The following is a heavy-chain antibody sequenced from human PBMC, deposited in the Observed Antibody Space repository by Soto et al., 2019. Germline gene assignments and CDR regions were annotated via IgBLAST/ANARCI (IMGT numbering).Heavy chain of an antibody. D-gene: IGHD7-27*01. CDR1: GFSFSISP. CDR2: ISYDGTNK. V-gene: IGHV3-30-3*01. CDR3: ARXPKTSGGQHWAFNYFDS. Sequence: HPGGSLRLSCAASGFSFSISPMHWVRQAPGKGPEWVALISYDGTNKFYADSVKGRFTISRDNSKSTLYLQVDSLRPEDAAVYYCARXPKTSGGQHWAFNYFDSWGQGTLVTVSS. J-gene: IGHJ4*02.